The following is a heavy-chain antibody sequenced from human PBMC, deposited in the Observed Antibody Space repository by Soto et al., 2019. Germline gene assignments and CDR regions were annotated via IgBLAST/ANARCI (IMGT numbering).Heavy chain of an antibody. Sequence: PGESLKISGKGSGYSFTSYWIGWERQMPGKGLEWMGIIYPADSDTRYSPSFQGQVTISASTSISTAYLQWISLKAADTAMEYCDRCGQVNDYYGSICYLVSTTFDIWGQGTMVTVSS. CDR2: IYPADSDT. V-gene: IGHV5-51*01. CDR1: GYSFTSYW. D-gene: IGHD3-22*01. CDR3: DRCGQVNDYYGSICYLVSTTFDI. J-gene: IGHJ3*02.